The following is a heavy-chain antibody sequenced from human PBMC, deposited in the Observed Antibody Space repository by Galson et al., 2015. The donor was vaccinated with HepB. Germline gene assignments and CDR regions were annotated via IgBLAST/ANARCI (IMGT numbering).Heavy chain of an antibody. CDR2: ITPSGDNT. D-gene: IGHD6-19*01. CDR3: AKVFSKKTDGWYRQALYYFDS. V-gene: IGHV3-23*01. CDR1: GFTFSYYA. Sequence: SLRLSCAASGFTFSYYAMSWVRQAPGKGLEWISAITPSGDNTYSADSMKGRFTTSRDNSRNTLFLQMNSLRADDTAIYFCAKVFSKKTDGWYRQALYYFDSWGQGTRVTVSS. J-gene: IGHJ4*02.